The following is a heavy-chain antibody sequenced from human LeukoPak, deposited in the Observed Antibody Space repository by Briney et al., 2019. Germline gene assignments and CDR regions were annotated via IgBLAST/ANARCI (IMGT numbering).Heavy chain of an antibody. CDR2: IYFSGTT. CDR1: GGSISSYY. Sequence: PSETLSLTCTVSGGSISSYYWSWIRQPPGKGLEWIGSIYFSGTTYYNPSLQSRVTISVDTSKNQFSLKLGSVTAADTAMYYCAKSGGYGLIDYWGRGTLVTVSS. CDR3: AKSGGYGLIDY. D-gene: IGHD1-26*01. J-gene: IGHJ4*02. V-gene: IGHV4-59*05.